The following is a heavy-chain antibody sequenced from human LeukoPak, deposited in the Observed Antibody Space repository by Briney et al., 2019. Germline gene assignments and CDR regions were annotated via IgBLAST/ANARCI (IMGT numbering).Heavy chain of an antibody. J-gene: IGHJ6*02. Sequence: GGSLRLSCAASGFTFSSYAMSWVRQAPGKGLEWVSAISGSGGNTYSAGSVRGRFTISRDNSKNTLYLQMNSLRAEDTAVYYCAKMRNQLLSCMDVWGQGTTVTVSS. V-gene: IGHV3-23*01. CDR3: AKMRNQLLSCMDV. CDR2: ISGSGGNT. D-gene: IGHD2-2*01. CDR1: GFTFSSYA.